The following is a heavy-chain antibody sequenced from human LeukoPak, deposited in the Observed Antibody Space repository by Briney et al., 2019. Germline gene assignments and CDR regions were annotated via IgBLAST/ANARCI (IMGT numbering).Heavy chain of an antibody. CDR3: ARDYRYYDILTGYYAFDY. CDR1: GYTFTIYG. Sequence: ASVKVSCKASGYTFTIYGSSWVRQPPGQGLEWMGWISAYNGNTNYSQKLQGRVTMTTDTSTSTAYMELRSLRSDDTAVYYCARDYRYYDILTGYYAFDYWGQGTLVTVSS. J-gene: IGHJ4*02. CDR2: ISAYNGNT. D-gene: IGHD3-9*01. V-gene: IGHV1-18*01.